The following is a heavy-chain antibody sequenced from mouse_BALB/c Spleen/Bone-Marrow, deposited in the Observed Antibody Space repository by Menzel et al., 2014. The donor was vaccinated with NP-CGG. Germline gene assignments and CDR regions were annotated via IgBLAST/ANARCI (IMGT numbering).Heavy chain of an antibody. J-gene: IGHJ4*01. CDR1: GYTFTEYI. D-gene: IGHD2-12*01. Sequence: VKLQESGAELVKPGASVKLSCKASGYTFTEYIIHWIKQRSGQGLEWIGCFFPGSGSIKYNEKFKDKATLTADKSSSTVYMELSRLTSEDSAVYFCARHEDLDIRRRLGAMDYWGQGTSVTVSS. CDR3: ARHEDLDIRRRLGAMDY. V-gene: IGHV1-62-2*01. CDR2: FFPGSGSI.